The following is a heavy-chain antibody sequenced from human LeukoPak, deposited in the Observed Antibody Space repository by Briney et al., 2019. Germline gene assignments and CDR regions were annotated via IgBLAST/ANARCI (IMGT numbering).Heavy chain of an antibody. V-gene: IGHV3-30-3*01. CDR1: GFTFSSYA. CDR3: ARGYYDSSGYYNY. Sequence: GGSLRLSCAASGFTFSSYAMHWVRQAPGKGLEWVAVISYDGSNKYYADSVKGRFTISKDNSKNTLYLQMNSLRAEDTAVYYCARGYYDSSGYYNYWGQGTLVTVSS. D-gene: IGHD3-22*01. CDR2: ISYDGSNK. J-gene: IGHJ4*02.